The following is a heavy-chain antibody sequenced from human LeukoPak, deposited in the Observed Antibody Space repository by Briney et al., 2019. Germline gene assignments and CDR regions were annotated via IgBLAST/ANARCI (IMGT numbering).Heavy chain of an antibody. V-gene: IGHV3-7*01. Sequence: SGGSLRLSCAASGFIFSAYWMNWVRQAPGKAVEWVANIRQDSGDTRYVDSVGGRFNISRDNSQNSLYLQMNSLRVEDTAVYYCARGLAVSPMAPISDNWGQGTLVTVSS. CDR3: ARGLAVSPMAPISDN. CDR1: GFIFSAYW. CDR2: IRQDSGDT. J-gene: IGHJ4*02. D-gene: IGHD3-10*01.